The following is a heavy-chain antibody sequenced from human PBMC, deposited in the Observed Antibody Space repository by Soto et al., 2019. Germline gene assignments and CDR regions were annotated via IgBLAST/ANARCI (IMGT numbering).Heavy chain of an antibody. Sequence: QVQLVESGGGVVQPGRSLRLSCAASGFTFSSYAMHWVRQAPGKGLEWVAVISYDGSNKYYADSVKGRFTISRDNSKNTLYLQMNSLRAEDTAVYYCAKDQWVYWGQGTLVTVSS. CDR3: AKDQWVY. CDR1: GFTFSSYA. J-gene: IGHJ4*02. CDR2: ISYDGSNK. D-gene: IGHD2-8*01. V-gene: IGHV3-30*04.